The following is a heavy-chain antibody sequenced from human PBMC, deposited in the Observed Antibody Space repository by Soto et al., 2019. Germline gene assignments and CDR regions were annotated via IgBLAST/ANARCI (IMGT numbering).Heavy chain of an antibody. CDR1: GFTFSNAW. CDR3: TTDRSQADIVVVTASVPGTYDAFDI. V-gene: IGHV3-15*07. J-gene: IGHJ3*02. D-gene: IGHD2-21*02. Sequence: PGGSLRLSCAASGFTFSNAWMNWVRQAPGKGLEWVGRIKSKTDGGTTDYAAPVKGRFTISRDDSKNTLYLQMNSLKTEDTAVYYCTTDRSQADIVVVTASVPGTYDAFDIWGQGTMVTVSS. CDR2: IKSKTDGGTT.